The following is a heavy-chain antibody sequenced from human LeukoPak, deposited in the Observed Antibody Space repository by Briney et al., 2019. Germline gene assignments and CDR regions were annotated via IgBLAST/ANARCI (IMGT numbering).Heavy chain of an antibody. CDR1: GGSFSSYY. CDR2: IYYSGST. D-gene: IGHD3-10*01. CDR3: ATGRGYYYYMDV. Sequence: SETLSLTCTVSGGSFSSYYWSWIRQPPGKGLEWIGYIYYSGSTNYNPSLKSRVTISVDTSKNQFSLKLSSVTAADTAAYYWATGRGYYYYMDVWGKGTTVTVSS. J-gene: IGHJ6*03. V-gene: IGHV4-59*01.